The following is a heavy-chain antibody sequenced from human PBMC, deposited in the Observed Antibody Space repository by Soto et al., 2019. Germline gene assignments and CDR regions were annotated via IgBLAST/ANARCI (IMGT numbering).Heavy chain of an antibody. Sequence: PGGSLRLSCAASGFTFDDYTMHWVRQAPGKGLEWVSLISWDGGSTYYADSVKSRLTITKDTSKNQVVLTMTNMDPVDTATYYCAHRFIEGPYYWGQGTLVTVSS. J-gene: IGHJ4*02. V-gene: IGHV3-43*01. CDR2: ISWDGGST. D-gene: IGHD3-10*01. CDR3: AHRFIEGPYY. CDR1: GFTFDDYT.